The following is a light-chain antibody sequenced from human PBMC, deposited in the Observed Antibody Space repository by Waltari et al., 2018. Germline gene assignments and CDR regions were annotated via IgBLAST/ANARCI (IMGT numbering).Light chain of an antibody. J-gene: IGKJ1*01. V-gene: IGKV1-5*03. CDR3: QQYNRFWT. CDR1: QIISSW. Sequence: DIQMTQSPSTLSASVGDRVTITCRASQIISSWLAWYQQKPGKGPKLLIYQASNLESGVPLRFSGSGSGTEFTLTISSLQPDDFATYYCQQYNRFWTFGQGTKVEIK. CDR2: QAS.